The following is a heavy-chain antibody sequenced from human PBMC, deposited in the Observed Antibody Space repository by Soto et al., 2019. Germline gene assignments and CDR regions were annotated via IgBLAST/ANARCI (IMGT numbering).Heavy chain of an antibody. Sequence: ASVKVSCKASGYTFTSYDINWVRQATGQGLEWMGWMNPNSGNTGYAQKFQGRVTMTRNTSMSTAYMELSSLRSEDTAVYYCARAQRGTIFGVIITFSYYYMDVWGKGTTVTVSS. CDR2: MNPNSGNT. V-gene: IGHV1-8*01. D-gene: IGHD3-3*01. CDR1: GYTFTSYD. J-gene: IGHJ6*03. CDR3: ARAQRGTIFGVIITFSYYYMDV.